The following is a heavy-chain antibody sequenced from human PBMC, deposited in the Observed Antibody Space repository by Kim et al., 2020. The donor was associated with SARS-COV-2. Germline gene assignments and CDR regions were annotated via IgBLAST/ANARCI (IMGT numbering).Heavy chain of an antibody. CDR1: RYTFSTYA. CDR3: AREAGSPNNFDY. Sequence: ASVKVSCKASRYTFSTYAMHWVRQAPGQGLEWVGLINPTGDSTTYAQKFQGRVTMTRDTSASTAYIELSSLISEDTAIYYCAREAGSPNNFDYWGQGTL. J-gene: IGHJ4*02. V-gene: IGHV1-46*01. CDR2: INPTGDST. D-gene: IGHD6-13*01.